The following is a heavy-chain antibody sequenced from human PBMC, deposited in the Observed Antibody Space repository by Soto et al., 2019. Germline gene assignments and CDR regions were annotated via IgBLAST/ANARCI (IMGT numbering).Heavy chain of an antibody. CDR2: IKQDGSEK. V-gene: IGHV3-7*01. CDR1: GFTFSSYW. Sequence: EVQLVESGGGLVQPGGSLRLSCAASGFTFSSYWMSWVRQAPETGLEWVANIKQDGSEKYYVDSVKGRFTISRDNAKNSRQLQMNSLRAEDPALYYCTISMVRGTIQDYYYGMDIWGQGTTVTVSS. D-gene: IGHD3-10*01. CDR3: TISMVRGTIQDYYYGMDI. J-gene: IGHJ6*02.